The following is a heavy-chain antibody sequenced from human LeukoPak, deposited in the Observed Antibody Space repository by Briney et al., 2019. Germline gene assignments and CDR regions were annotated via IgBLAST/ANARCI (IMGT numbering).Heavy chain of an antibody. J-gene: IGHJ3*02. CDR1: GFSFSSYA. Sequence: GGSLRLSCAASGFSFSSYAMSWVRQAPGKGLEWVSAISGSGGSTYYADSVKGRFTISRDNSKNTLHLQMNSLRAEDTAVYYCAKARGSGGRDDAFDIWGQGTMVTVSS. D-gene: IGHD2-15*01. CDR2: ISGSGGST. V-gene: IGHV3-23*01. CDR3: AKARGSGGRDDAFDI.